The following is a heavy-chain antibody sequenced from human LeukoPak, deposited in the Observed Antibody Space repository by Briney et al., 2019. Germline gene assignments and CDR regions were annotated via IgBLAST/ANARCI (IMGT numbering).Heavy chain of an antibody. J-gene: IGHJ1*01. CDR2: ISGDGIST. Sequence: PGGSLRLSCAASGLSFDDYAMPWVRQAPGKVLEWVSIISGDGISTAYAESVQGRFTVSRDNRKNVLYLQMNSLTTEDIAFYYCAKDIGALIVSSECLHHWGQGTLVTVSS. CDR3: AKDIGALIVSSECLHH. CDR1: GLSFDDYA. V-gene: IGHV3-43*02. D-gene: IGHD3-10*01.